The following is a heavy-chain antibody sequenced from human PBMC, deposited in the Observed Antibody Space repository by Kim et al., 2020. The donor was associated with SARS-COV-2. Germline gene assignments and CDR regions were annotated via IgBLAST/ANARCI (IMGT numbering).Heavy chain of an antibody. J-gene: IGHJ4*02. Sequence: GGSLRLSCAASGFTFSSYSMNWVRQAPGKGLEWVSSISSSSSYIYYADSVKGRFTISRDNAKNSLYLQMNSLRAEDTAVYYCAREHDYYDSSGLFDYWGQGTLVTVSS. CDR2: ISSSSSYI. V-gene: IGHV3-21*01. D-gene: IGHD3-22*01. CDR1: GFTFSSYS. CDR3: AREHDYYDSSGLFDY.